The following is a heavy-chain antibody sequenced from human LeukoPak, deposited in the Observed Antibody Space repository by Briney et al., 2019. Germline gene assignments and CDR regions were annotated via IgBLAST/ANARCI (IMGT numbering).Heavy chain of an antibody. J-gene: IGHJ4*02. CDR2: IYYSGST. Sequence: SETLSLTCTVSGYSITSAYYWGWIRQPPGKGLEWIGYIYYSGSTNYNPSLKSRVTISVDTSKNQFSLKLSPVTAADTAVYYCARDTDSSGYYLDYWGQGTLVTVSS. V-gene: IGHV4-61*01. CDR1: GYSITSAYY. D-gene: IGHD3-22*01. CDR3: ARDTDSSGYYLDY.